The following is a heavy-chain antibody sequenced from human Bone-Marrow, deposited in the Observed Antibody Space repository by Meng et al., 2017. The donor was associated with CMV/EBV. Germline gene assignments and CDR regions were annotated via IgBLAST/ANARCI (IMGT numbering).Heavy chain of an antibody. D-gene: IGHD4-17*01. CDR1: GYTFTGYY. CDR3: ARDYGDYGTVGSHDY. V-gene: IGHV1-2*02. J-gene: IGHJ4*02. CDR2: INPNSGGT. Sequence: ASVKVSCKASGYTFTGYYMHWVRQAPGQGLEWMGWINPNSGGTNYAQKFQGRVTMTRDTSISTAYMELSRLRSDDTAVYYCARDYGDYGTVGSHDYWGQGTLVTVSS.